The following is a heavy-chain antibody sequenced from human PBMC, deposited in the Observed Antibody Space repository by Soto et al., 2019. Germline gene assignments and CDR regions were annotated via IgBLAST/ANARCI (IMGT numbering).Heavy chain of an antibody. J-gene: IGHJ4*02. V-gene: IGHV3-23*01. CDR2: ISAGGSST. D-gene: IGHD4-17*01. CDR1: GFTFSSYV. CDR3: AKEGALRLYYFYY. Sequence: GGSLRLSCAASGFTFSSYVMSWVRQAPGKGLEWVSTISAGGSSTYYADSVKGRFTISRDNSKNTLYLQMNSLRPEDTAVYYCAKEGALRLYYFYYWGQGPLVTVS.